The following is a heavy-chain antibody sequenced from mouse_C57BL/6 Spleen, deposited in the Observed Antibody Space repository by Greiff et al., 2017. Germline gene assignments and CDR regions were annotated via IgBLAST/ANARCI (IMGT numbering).Heavy chain of an antibody. CDR1: GYTFTSYW. J-gene: IGHJ1*03. Sequence: QVQLQQPGAELVRPGTSVKLSCKASGYTFTSYWMHWVKQRPGQGLEWIGVIDPSDSYTNYNQKFKGKATLTVDTSSSTAYMQLSSLTSEDSAVYYCARYGTTVVSYWYCDVWGTGTTVTVSS. V-gene: IGHV1-59*01. CDR2: IDPSDSYT. CDR3: ARYGTTVVSYWYCDV. D-gene: IGHD1-1*01.